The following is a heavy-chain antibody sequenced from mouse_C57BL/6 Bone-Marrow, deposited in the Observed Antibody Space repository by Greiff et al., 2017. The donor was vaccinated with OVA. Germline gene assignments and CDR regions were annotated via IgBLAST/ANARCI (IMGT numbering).Heavy chain of an antibody. CDR3: ARDVYGSSYFAWFAY. Sequence: QVQLQQPGAELVKPGASVKMSCKASGYTFTSYWITWVKQRPGQGLEWIGDIYPGSGSTNYNEKFKSKATLTVDTSSSTAYMQLSSLTSEDSAVYYCARDVYGSSYFAWFAYWGQGTLVTVSA. J-gene: IGHJ3*01. CDR1: GYTFTSYW. CDR2: IYPGSGST. V-gene: IGHV1-55*01. D-gene: IGHD1-1*01.